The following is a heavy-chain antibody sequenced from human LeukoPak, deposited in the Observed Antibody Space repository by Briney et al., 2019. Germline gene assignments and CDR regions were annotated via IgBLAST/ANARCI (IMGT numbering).Heavy chain of an antibody. CDR1: GFTFSSCG. CDR2: IGPTGTDR. V-gene: IGHV3-21*01. Sequence: GGSLRLYCAASGFTFSSCGFNWVRQAPGKGLEWVSSIGPTGTDRYYADSVRGRFTISRDNAKNSMYLQMDSLRDEDTAVYYCATETIGRHYDYWGQGTLLTVSS. D-gene: IGHD1-14*01. CDR3: ATETIGRHYDY. J-gene: IGHJ4*02.